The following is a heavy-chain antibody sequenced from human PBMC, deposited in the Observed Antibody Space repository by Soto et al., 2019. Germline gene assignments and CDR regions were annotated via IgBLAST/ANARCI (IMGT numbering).Heavy chain of an antibody. J-gene: IGHJ4*02. CDR2: IYSGGST. V-gene: IGHV3-53*01. D-gene: IGHD4-17*01. CDR3: ARTDIGDYGDYPLLFDY. CDR1: GFTVSSNY. Sequence: ESGGGLIQPGGSLRLSCAASGFTVSSNYMSWVRQAPGKGLEWVSVIYSGGSTYYADSVKGRFTISRDNSKNTLYLQMNSLRAEDTAVYYCARTDIGDYGDYPLLFDYWGQGTLVTVSS.